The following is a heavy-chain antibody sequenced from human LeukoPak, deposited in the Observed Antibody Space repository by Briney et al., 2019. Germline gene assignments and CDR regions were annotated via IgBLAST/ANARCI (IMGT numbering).Heavy chain of an antibody. CDR3: AKAGGVVVVAATAPYYFDY. CDR2: ISSSSSYI. CDR1: GFTFSSYS. Sequence: GGSLRLSCAASGFTFSSYSMNWVRQAPGKGLEWVSSISSSSSYIYYADSVKGRFTISRDNAKNTLYLQMNSLGAEDTAVYYCAKAGGVVVVAATAPYYFDYWGQGTLVTVSS. J-gene: IGHJ4*02. V-gene: IGHV3-21*04. D-gene: IGHD2-15*01.